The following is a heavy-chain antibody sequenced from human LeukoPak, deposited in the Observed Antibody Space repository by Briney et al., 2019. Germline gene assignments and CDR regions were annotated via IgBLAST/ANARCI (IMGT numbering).Heavy chain of an antibody. CDR1: GFTFSSYA. CDR2: ISYDGSNK. V-gene: IGHV3-30-3*01. Sequence: PGGSLRLSCAASGFTFSSYAMHWVRQAPGKGLEWVAVISYDGSNKYYADSVKGRFTISRDNSKNTLYLQMNSLRAEDTAVYYCARGSNKKKGYSSSWYLDRSYYYYGMDVWGQGTTVTVSS. CDR3: ARGSNKKKGYSSSWYLDRSYYYYGMDV. D-gene: IGHD6-13*01. J-gene: IGHJ6*02.